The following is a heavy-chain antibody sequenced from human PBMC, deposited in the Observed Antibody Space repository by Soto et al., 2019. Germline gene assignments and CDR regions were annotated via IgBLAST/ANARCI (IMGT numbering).Heavy chain of an antibody. CDR2: INHSGST. D-gene: IGHD6-19*01. CDR1: GGSFSGYY. V-gene: IGHV4-34*01. Sequence: SETLSLTCAVYGGSFSGYYWSWIRQPPGKGLEWIGEINHSGSTNYNPSLKSRVTISVDTSKNQFSLKLSSVTAADTAVYYCNEWLENDASDIWGQGTMVTVSS. J-gene: IGHJ3*02. CDR3: NEWLENDASDI.